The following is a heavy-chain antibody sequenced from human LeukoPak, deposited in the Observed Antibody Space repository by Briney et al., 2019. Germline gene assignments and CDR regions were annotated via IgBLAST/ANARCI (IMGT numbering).Heavy chain of an antibody. V-gene: IGHV3-33*01. D-gene: IGHD3-10*01. CDR1: GFTFSSYG. CDR2: IWYDGSNK. J-gene: IGHJ4*02. CDR3: ARRTRGSGSSDY. Sequence: GGSLRLSCAASGFTFSSYGMHWVRQAPGKGLEWVAVIWYDGSNKYYADSVKGRFTISRDNSKNTLYLQMNSLRAEDTAVYYCARRTRGSGSSDYWGQGTLVTVSS.